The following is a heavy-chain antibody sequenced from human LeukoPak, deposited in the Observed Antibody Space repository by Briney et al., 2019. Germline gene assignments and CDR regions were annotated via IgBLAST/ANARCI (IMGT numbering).Heavy chain of an antibody. D-gene: IGHD3-9*01. J-gene: IGHJ4*02. Sequence: KTSETLSLTCAVYGGSFSGYYWSWIRQPPGKGLEWIGEINHSGSTNYNPSLKSRVTISVDTSKNQFSLKLSSVTAADTAVYYCARETYYDILTDYWGQGTLVTVSS. V-gene: IGHV4-34*01. CDR1: GGSFSGYY. CDR2: INHSGST. CDR3: ARETYYDILTDY.